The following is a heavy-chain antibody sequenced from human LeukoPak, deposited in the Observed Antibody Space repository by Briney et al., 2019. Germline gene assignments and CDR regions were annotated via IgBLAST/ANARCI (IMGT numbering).Heavy chain of an antibody. CDR1: GFTFSDYY. CDR2: ISSSTSTI. J-gene: IGHJ6*03. V-gene: IGHV3-11*04. Sequence: GGSLRLSCAASGFTFSDYYMSWIRQAPGKGLEWVSYISSSTSTIYYADSVKGRFTISRDNAKSSLYLQMNSLRAEDTAVYYCARITMVRGVFENYYYMDVWGKGTTVTISS. D-gene: IGHD3-10*01. CDR3: ARITMVRGVFENYYYMDV.